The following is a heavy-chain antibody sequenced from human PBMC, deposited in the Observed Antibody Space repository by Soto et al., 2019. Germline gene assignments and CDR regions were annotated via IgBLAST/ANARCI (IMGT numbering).Heavy chain of an antibody. J-gene: IGHJ3*02. D-gene: IGHD3-3*01. Sequence: ESGGGVVQPGRSLRLSCAASGFTFSSYGMHWVRQAPGKGLEWVAVIWYDGSNKYYADSVKGRFTISRDNSKNTLYLQMNSLRAEDTAVYYCAREVAVLRFLEWSDAFDIWGQGTMVTVSS. CDR1: GFTFSSYG. V-gene: IGHV3-33*01. CDR3: AREVAVLRFLEWSDAFDI. CDR2: IWYDGSNK.